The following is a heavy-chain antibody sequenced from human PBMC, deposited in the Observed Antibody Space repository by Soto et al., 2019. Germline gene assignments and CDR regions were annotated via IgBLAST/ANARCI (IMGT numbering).Heavy chain of an antibody. CDR2: ISYDGSNK. D-gene: IGHD5-12*01. Sequence: GGSLRLSCAASGFTFSSYAMHWVRQAPGKGLEWVAVISYDGSNKYYADSVKGRFTISRDNSKNTLYLQMNSLRAEDTAVYYCARSPTWIKIPVYGMDVWGQGTTVTVSS. J-gene: IGHJ6*02. CDR3: ARSPTWIKIPVYGMDV. CDR1: GFTFSSYA. V-gene: IGHV3-30-3*01.